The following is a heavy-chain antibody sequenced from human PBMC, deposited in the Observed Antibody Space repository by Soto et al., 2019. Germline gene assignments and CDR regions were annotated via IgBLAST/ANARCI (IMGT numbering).Heavy chain of an antibody. CDR3: ARGPVRNNWFDP. Sequence: PSETLSLTCTVSGGSVSSGNYCWSWIRQPTGKGLEWIGYIYYSGSTNYNPSLKSRVTLSVDTSKNQFSLKLNSVTAADTAVYYCARGPVRNNWFDPWGQGTLVTVSS. J-gene: IGHJ5*02. CDR2: IYYSGST. V-gene: IGHV4-61*01. D-gene: IGHD4-17*01. CDR1: GGSVSSGNYC.